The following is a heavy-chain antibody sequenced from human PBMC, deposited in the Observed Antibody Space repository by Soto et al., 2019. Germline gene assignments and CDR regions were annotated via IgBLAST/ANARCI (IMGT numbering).Heavy chain of an antibody. CDR2: ILGKTDGGTT. D-gene: IGHD1-26*01. Sequence: GGSLRLSCAASGFTFSNAWMNWVRQAPGKGLEWVGRILGKTDGGTTDYAAPVKGRFTISRDDSKNTLYLQMNSLKTEDTAVYYCARDSVGADPWLEPSRHWGQGTTVTVSS. CDR1: GFTFSNAW. CDR3: ARDSVGADPWLEPSRH. J-gene: IGHJ6*02. V-gene: IGHV3-15*07.